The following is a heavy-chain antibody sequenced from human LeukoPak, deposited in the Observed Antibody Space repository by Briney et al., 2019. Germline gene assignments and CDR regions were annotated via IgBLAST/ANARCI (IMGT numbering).Heavy chain of an antibody. Sequence: SYITSSGSTKYYADSVKGRFTISRDNAKNSLYLQMNSLRAEDTAVYYCARSMVRGVTFDYWGQGTLVTVSS. CDR2: ITSSGSTK. D-gene: IGHD3-10*01. CDR3: ARSMVRGVTFDY. V-gene: IGHV3-48*03. J-gene: IGHJ4*02.